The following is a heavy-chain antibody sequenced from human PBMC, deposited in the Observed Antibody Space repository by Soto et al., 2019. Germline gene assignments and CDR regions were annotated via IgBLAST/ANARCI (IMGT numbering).Heavy chain of an antibody. J-gene: IGHJ5*01. D-gene: IGHD2-15*01. V-gene: IGHV4-30-4*01. Sequence: SETLSLTCSVSGDSICTVDYFWAWIRQPPGQALEYIGYIYKSTTTYYNPSFESRVAISLDTSKSQFSLNVTSVTAADTAVYFCARGRYCLTGRCFPNWFDSWGQGTLVTVSS. CDR3: ARGRYCLTGRCFPNWFDS. CDR2: IYKSTTT. CDR1: GDSICTVDYF.